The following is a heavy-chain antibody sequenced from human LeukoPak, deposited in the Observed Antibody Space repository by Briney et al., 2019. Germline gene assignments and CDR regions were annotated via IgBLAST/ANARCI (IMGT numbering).Heavy chain of an antibody. J-gene: IGHJ4*02. D-gene: IGHD6-13*01. V-gene: IGHV4-59*01. CDR2: IFYSGGT. CDR3: ARIGAAGTRYYFDY. CDR1: GASLSTYY. Sequence: TASETLSLTCIVSGASLSTYYGIWIRQAPGKGLEWIGYIFYSGGTNYNSSLKSRVTLSIDTSKNQFSLELASVTAADTAVYYCARIGAAGTRYYFDYWSQGTLVTVSS.